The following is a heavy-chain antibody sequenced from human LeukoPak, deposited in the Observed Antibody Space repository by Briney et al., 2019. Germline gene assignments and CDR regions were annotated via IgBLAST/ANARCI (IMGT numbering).Heavy chain of an antibody. CDR3: AKSLIAATGDGY. CDR2: ISGNGGGT. Sequence: GGSLRLSCAASGFTFTNYAITWARQAPGKGLEWVSSISGNGGGTFYADPVKGRFTISRDNSKNTLYLQMNSLRAEDTAVYYCAKSLIAATGDGYWGQGTLVTDSS. CDR1: GFTFTNYA. D-gene: IGHD2-15*01. J-gene: IGHJ4*02. V-gene: IGHV3-23*01.